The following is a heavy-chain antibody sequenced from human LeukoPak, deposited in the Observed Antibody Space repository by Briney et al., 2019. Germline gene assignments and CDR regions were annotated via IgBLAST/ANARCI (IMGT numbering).Heavy chain of an antibody. D-gene: IGHD1/OR15-1a*01. CDR2: INPTSGGT. CDR1: GYTFTDYY. V-gene: IGHV1-2*02. Sequence: ASVKVSCKASGYTFTDYYMHWVRQAPGQGLEWVGWINPTSGGTNYAQKFQDRVTMTRDTSNNTSYMELSRLRSDDTAVYYCARGFRTTTWSYDAFDLWGQGTMVTVSS. J-gene: IGHJ3*01. CDR3: ARGFRTTTWSYDAFDL.